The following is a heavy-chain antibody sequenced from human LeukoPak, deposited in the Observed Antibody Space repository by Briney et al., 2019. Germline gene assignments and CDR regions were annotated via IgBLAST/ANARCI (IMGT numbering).Heavy chain of an antibody. V-gene: IGHV1-2*06. CDR2: INPNSGGT. Sequence: GASVKVSCKASGYTFTGYYMHWVRQAPGQGLEWMGRINPNSGGTNYAQKFQGRVTMTRDTSNSTAYMELSRLRSDDTAVYYCARATRHIVVVPAAIMFDPWGQGTLVTVSS. CDR1: GYTFTGYY. D-gene: IGHD2-2*01. J-gene: IGHJ5*02. CDR3: ARATRHIVVVPAAIMFDP.